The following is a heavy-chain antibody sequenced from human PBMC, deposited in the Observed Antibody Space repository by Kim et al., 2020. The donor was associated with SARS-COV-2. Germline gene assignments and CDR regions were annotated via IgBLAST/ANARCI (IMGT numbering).Heavy chain of an antibody. Sequence: SEKYYVDSVKGRFTISRDNAKNSLYLQMNSLRVEDTAVYYCARSKSYWGYWGQGTLVTVSS. V-gene: IGHV3-7*01. D-gene: IGHD1-26*01. J-gene: IGHJ4*02. CDR2: SEK. CDR3: ARSKSYWGY.